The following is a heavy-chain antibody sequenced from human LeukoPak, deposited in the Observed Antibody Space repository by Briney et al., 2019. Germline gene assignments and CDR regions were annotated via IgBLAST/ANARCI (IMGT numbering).Heavy chain of an antibody. Sequence: GRFLRLSCAASGFTFSSYGMHWVRQAPGKGLEWVSSISSRGKDIYYADSVKGRFTISRDNAKNSLYLQMDSLRAEDTAVYYCARDLGYSSNWNNQYYFDYWGQGTLVTVSS. J-gene: IGHJ4*02. CDR1: GFTFSSYG. CDR3: ARDLGYSSNWNNQYYFDY. CDR2: ISSRGKDI. V-gene: IGHV3-21*01. D-gene: IGHD6-13*01.